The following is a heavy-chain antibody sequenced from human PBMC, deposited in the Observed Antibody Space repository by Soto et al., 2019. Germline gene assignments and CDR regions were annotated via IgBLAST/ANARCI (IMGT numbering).Heavy chain of an antibody. CDR1: GFSFSSYA. CDR3: GDGGRYPYY. D-gene: IGHD1-26*01. J-gene: IGHJ4*02. Sequence: VGSLRLSCAASGFSFSSYAMGWVRQAPGKGLDWVSSISAGGDGTYYADSVKGRFTISRDNSKNTVYLQMSGPRADDTAVYYCGDGGRYPYYWGPRTLVTASS. V-gene: IGHV3-23*01. CDR2: ISAGGDGT.